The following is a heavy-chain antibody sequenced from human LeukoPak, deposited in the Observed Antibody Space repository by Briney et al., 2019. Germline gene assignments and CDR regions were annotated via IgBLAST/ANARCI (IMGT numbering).Heavy chain of an antibody. CDR3: AKGYSSSSYDAFDI. Sequence: SGGSLRPSCAASGFTFSSYAMSWVRQAPGKGLEWVSAFSGSGGSTYYADPVKGRFTISRDNSKNTLYLQMNSLRAEDTAVYYCAKGYSSSSYDAFDIWGQGTMVTVSS. CDR2: FSGSGGST. V-gene: IGHV3-23*01. CDR1: GFTFSSYA. J-gene: IGHJ3*02. D-gene: IGHD6-13*01.